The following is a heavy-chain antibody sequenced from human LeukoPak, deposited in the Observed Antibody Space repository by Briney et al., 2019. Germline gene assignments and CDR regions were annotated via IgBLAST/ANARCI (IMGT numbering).Heavy chain of an antibody. Sequence: GGSLRLSCAASGFTFSSYGMHWVRQAPGKGLEWVAVISYDGSNKYYADSVKGRFTISRDNSKNTLYLQMNSLRAEDTAVYYCAKNYYDSSGYYPMLDYWGQGTLVTVSS. V-gene: IGHV3-30*18. D-gene: IGHD3-22*01. J-gene: IGHJ4*02. CDR3: AKNYYDSSGYYPMLDY. CDR2: ISYDGSNK. CDR1: GFTFSSYG.